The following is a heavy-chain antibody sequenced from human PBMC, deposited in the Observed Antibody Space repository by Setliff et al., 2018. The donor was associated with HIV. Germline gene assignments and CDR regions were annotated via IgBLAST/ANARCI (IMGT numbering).Heavy chain of an antibody. CDR1: GFSFGDYY. CDR2: ISRSGSSI. V-gene: IGHV3-11*01. J-gene: IGHJ4*02. Sequence: LRLSCAASGFSFGDYYMSWVRQAPGKGLEWISYISRSGSSIYYADSVKGRFTISRDNAKNSLYLRMNSLRVEDTAVYYCAKAQPYRDWGQGTLVTVSS. CDR3: AKAQPYRD. D-gene: IGHD6-13*01.